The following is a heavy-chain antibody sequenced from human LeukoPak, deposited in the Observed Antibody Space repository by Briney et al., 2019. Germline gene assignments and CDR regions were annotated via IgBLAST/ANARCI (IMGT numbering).Heavy chain of an antibody. CDR3: ARGATYYSDPSAYKDAFDV. CDR1: GDSISSGNYY. CDR2: IYPSGNT. Sequence: SETLSLTCTVSGDSISSGNYYWSWIRQPAGKGLEWIGRIYPSGNTNYSPSFKSRVTISVDTSKNQFSLKLYSVTAADTAVYYCARGATYYSDPSAYKDAFDVWGQGTVVTVSS. V-gene: IGHV4-61*02. J-gene: IGHJ3*01. D-gene: IGHD3-22*01.